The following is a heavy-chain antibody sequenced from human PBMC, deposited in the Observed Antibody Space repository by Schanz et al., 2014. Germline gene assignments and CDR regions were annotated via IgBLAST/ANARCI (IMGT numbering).Heavy chain of an antibody. D-gene: IGHD3-22*01. J-gene: IGHJ6*02. V-gene: IGHV3-23*04. CDR1: GFSFSGYG. CDR2: ISGSGGST. Sequence: EVQLVESGGGLVQPGRSLRLSCAASGFSFSGYGMHWVRQAPGKGLEWVAGISGSGGSTDYADSVKGRFIIPRDNSKNTLYLQMNSLRAEDTAVYYCAKIRYDSSGYYLPYYGMDVWGQGTTVIVSS. CDR3: AKIRYDSSGYYLPYYGMDV.